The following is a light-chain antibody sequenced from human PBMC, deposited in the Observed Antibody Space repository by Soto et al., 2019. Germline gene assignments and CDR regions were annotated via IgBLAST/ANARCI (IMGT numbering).Light chain of an antibody. Sequence: DIQMTQSPSSLSASVGDRVTVTCRTSQNIYNYLNWYRQKPGKAPKLLIYAASSVQSGVPLRFSGTGSGTDFTLTISSLQPEDFATYYCEQTYSTPVTFGQGTRLEI. V-gene: IGKV1-39*01. CDR3: EQTYSTPVT. CDR1: QNIYNY. CDR2: AAS. J-gene: IGKJ5*01.